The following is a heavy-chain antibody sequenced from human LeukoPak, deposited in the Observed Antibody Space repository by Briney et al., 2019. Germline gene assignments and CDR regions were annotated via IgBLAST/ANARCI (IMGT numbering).Heavy chain of an antibody. J-gene: IGHJ3*02. Sequence: GGSLRLSCAASGFTVSSNYMNWVRQAPGKGLEWVSVIYGGGNTYYADSVKGRFTISRDNSKNTLYLQMNSLRAEDTAVYYCARAYCTSTTCLLGFDIWGQGTLVTVSS. CDR3: ARAYCTSTTCLLGFDI. D-gene: IGHD2-2*01. CDR2: IYGGGNT. CDR1: GFTVSSNY. V-gene: IGHV3-66*01.